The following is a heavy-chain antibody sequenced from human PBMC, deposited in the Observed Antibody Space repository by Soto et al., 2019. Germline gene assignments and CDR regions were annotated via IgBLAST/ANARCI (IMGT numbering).Heavy chain of an antibody. J-gene: IGHJ4*02. Sequence: PGGSLRLSCAGSGFTFSNAWMNWVRQAPGKGLEWVGRIKSKPDGGTTDYAAPVKGRFTISRDDSKNTVYLQINSLKNEDTAKYYCSTGGYYFDYWGQGTQVTVSS. CDR3: STGGYYFDY. CDR1: GFTFSNAW. V-gene: IGHV3-15*07. CDR2: IKSKPDGGTT. D-gene: IGHD5-12*01.